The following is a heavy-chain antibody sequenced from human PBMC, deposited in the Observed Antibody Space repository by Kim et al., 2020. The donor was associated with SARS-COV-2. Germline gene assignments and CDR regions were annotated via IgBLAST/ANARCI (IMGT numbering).Heavy chain of an antibody. CDR3: VSYDILTVHRPLNIPFDI. CDR2: IYYSGST. J-gene: IGHJ3*02. D-gene: IGHD3-9*01. Sequence: SETLSLTCTVSGGSISSSSYYWGWIRQPPGKGLEWIGSIYYSGSTYYNPSLKSRVTISVDTSKNQFSLKLSSVTAADTAVYYCVSYDILTVHRPLNIPFDIWGQGTMVTVSS. V-gene: IGHV4-39*01. CDR1: GGSISSSSYY.